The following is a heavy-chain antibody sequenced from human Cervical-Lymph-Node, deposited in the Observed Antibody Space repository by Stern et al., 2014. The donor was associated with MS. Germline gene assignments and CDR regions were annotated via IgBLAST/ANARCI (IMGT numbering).Heavy chain of an antibody. CDR3: ARSTSADY. J-gene: IGHJ4*02. CDR1: GYTFTSFD. V-gene: IGHV1-8*01. D-gene: IGHD3-10*01. Sequence: HVQLVQSGAEVKKPGASVTVSCKASGYTFTSFDIIWVRQAAGQGLEWMGWLNPNTGEKGYAQKFRGRVTMSRITSKSTAFMELSSLTSDDTALYFCARSTSADYWGQGTQVTVSS. CDR2: LNPNTGEK.